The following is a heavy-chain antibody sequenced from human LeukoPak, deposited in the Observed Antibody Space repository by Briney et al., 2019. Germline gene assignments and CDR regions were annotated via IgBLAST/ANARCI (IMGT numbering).Heavy chain of an antibody. CDR1: GFTFDDYA. CDR2: ISWNSGSI. J-gene: IGHJ3*02. Sequence: GGSLRLSCAASGFTFDDYAMHWVRQAPGKGLEWVSGISWNSGSIGYADSVKGRFTISRDNAKNSLYLQMNSLRAEDTALYYCVKDIGGYSSSWDRGVDAFDIWGQGTMVTVSS. D-gene: IGHD6-13*01. CDR3: VKDIGGYSSSWDRGVDAFDI. V-gene: IGHV3-9*01.